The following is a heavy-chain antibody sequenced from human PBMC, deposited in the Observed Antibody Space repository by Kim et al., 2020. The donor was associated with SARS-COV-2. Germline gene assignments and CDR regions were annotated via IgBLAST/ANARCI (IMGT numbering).Heavy chain of an antibody. V-gene: IGHV3-53*01. J-gene: IGHJ4*02. D-gene: IGHD3-16*02. CDR3: ARDRYTATSH. Sequence: GGTDYADAVKDRFTISRDNSKNTVYLQMNNLSAEDTAVYFCARDRYTATSHWGQGTLVTVSS. CDR2: GGT.